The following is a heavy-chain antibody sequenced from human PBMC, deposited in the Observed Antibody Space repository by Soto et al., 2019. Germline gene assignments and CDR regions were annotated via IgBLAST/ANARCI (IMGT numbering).Heavy chain of an antibody. D-gene: IGHD5-12*01. CDR3: ARDRGYSGYDFGVGY. CDR2: IYYSGST. CDR1: GGSISSGGYY. J-gene: IGHJ4*02. V-gene: IGHV4-31*03. Sequence: PSETLSLTCTVSGGSISSGGYYWSWIRQHPGKGLEWIGYIYYSGSTYYNPSLKSRVTISVDTSKNQFSLKLSSVTAADTAVYYCARDRGYSGYDFGVGYWGQGTLVTVSS.